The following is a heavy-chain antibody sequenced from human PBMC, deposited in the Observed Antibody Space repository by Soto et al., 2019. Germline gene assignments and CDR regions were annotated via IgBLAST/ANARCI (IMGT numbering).Heavy chain of an antibody. V-gene: IGHV4-59*11. D-gene: IGHD3-10*01. CDR1: GGSINNHD. Sequence: LETLSLTCSVSGGSINNHDCSWIRQRQGKGLEWIGYVYYTGSTNYNPSLKSRVTISVDRSKNQFSLKLSSVTAADTAVYYCASSYYGSGSYSDFDLAADYGMDVWGQGTTVTVS. CDR2: VYYTGST. CDR3: ASSYYGSGSYSDFDLAADYGMDV. J-gene: IGHJ6*02.